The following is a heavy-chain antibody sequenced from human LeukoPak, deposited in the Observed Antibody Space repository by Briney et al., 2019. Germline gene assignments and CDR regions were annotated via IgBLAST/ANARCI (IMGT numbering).Heavy chain of an antibody. CDR1: GGSISSGDYY. V-gene: IGHV4-30-4*08. Sequence: PSETLSLTCTVSGGSISSGDYYWSWIRQPPGKGLEWIGYIYYSGSTYYNPSLKSRVTISVDTSKNQFSLKLSSVTAADTAVYYCAGPKGGWYSGSRGAFDIWGQGTMVTVSS. CDR3: AGPKGGWYSGSRGAFDI. J-gene: IGHJ3*02. D-gene: IGHD1-26*01. CDR2: IYYSGST.